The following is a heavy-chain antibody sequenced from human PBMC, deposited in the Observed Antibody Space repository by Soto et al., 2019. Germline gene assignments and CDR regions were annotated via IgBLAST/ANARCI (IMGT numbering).Heavy chain of an antibody. CDR1: GYTFTGYY. V-gene: IGHV1-2*02. D-gene: IGHD1-26*01. CDR3: ARCRVDSGSPDY. CDR2: INPSSGGT. J-gene: IGHJ4*02. Sequence: DSVKVSCQASGYTFTGYYMQWVRQAPGHGLEWMGWINPSSGGTNYAQKFQGRVTMTRDTSISTAYMELSRLRSDDTAVYYCARCRVDSGSPDYWGQGTLVTVSS.